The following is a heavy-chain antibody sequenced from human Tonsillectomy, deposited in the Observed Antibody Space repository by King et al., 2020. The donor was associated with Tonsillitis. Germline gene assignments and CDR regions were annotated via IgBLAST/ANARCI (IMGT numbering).Heavy chain of an antibody. J-gene: IGHJ5*02. D-gene: IGHD4-17*01. CDR1: GDSISGSSYY. Sequence: QLQESGPGLVKPSETLSLTCTVSGDSISGSSYYWGWIRQPPGKGLEWIGNIYYSGSTYYNPSLKSRVTISVDTYKNHFSLKLGSVTAADTAVYYCARHGDYVPNLPHWFDPWGQGTLVTVSS. CDR2: IYYSGST. CDR3: ARHGDYVPNLPHWFDP. V-gene: IGHV4-39*01.